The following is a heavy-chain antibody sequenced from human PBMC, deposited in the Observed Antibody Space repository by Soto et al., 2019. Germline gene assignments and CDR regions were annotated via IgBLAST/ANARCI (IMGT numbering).Heavy chain of an antibody. CDR2: ISGSGGST. V-gene: IGHV3-23*01. CDR1: GFTFSSYA. CDR3: AANRGYTYYYGMDV. J-gene: IGHJ6*02. D-gene: IGHD3-22*01. Sequence: EVQLLESGGGLVQPGGSLRLSCAASGFTFSSYAMSWVRQAPGKGLEWVSAISGSGGSTYYADSVKGRFTISRDNSKNTLYLQMTSLRAEDTAVYYCAANRGYTYYYGMDVWGQGTTVTVSS.